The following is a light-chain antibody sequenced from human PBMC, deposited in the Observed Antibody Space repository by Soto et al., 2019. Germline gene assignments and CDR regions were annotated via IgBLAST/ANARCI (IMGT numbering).Light chain of an antibody. J-gene: IGKJ1*01. CDR2: EAT. CDR1: QSVGTY. Sequence: VLTQSPATLSLSPGERATLSCRASQSVGTYLAWYQQKPGQAPRVLIHEATNRATGIPARFSGSGSGTDFALTIGSLEPEDFAVYYCQQRRSWPPTWTFGQGTKVEIK. CDR3: QQRRSWPPTWT. V-gene: IGKV3-11*01.